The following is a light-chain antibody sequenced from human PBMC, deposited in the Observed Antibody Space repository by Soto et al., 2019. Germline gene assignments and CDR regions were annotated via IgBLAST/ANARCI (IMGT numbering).Light chain of an antibody. J-gene: IGLJ1*01. CDR1: TGAVTSGHY. Sequence: QAVVTQEPSLTVSPGGTITLTCGSSTGAVTSGHYPYWFQQKPGQAPRTLIYDTSNRHSWTPARFSGSLLGGKAALTLSGAQPEDEAEYYCSITDSGARPYVFGTGTKVTVL. CDR3: SITDSGARPYV. V-gene: IGLV7-46*01. CDR2: DTS.